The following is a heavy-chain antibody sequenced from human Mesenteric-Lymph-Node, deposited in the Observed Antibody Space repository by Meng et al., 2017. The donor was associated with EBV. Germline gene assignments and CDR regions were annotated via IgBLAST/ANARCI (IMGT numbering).Heavy chain of an antibody. CDR1: GGSFSGYY. J-gene: IGHJ4*02. Sequence: QVQRQQWCAGLWKPSGTLPLTCAVYGGSFSGYYWSWIRQPPGKGLEWIGEINHSGSTNYNPSLKSRVTISVDTSKNQFSLKLSSVTAADTAVYYCARVFPDLDYWGQGTLVTVSS. CDR2: INHSGST. CDR3: ARVFPDLDY. V-gene: IGHV4-34*01.